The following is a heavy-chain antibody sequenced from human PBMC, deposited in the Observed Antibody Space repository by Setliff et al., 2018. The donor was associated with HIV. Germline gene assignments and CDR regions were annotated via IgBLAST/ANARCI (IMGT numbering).Heavy chain of an antibody. J-gene: IGHJ6*02. CDR1: GFTFTSSA. CDR2: IVVGSGNT. D-gene: IGHD6-19*01. CDR3: ARLGSGWSDSYYYAMDI. Sequence: SVKVSCKASGFTFTSSAVQWVRQARGQRLEWIGWIVVGSGNTNYAQKFQERVTITRDMSTSTAYMELSSLRSEDTAVYYCARLGSGWSDSYYYAMDIWGQGTTVTVSS. V-gene: IGHV1-58*01.